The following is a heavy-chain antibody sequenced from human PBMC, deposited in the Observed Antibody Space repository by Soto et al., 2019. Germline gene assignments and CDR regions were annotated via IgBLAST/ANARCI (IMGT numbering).Heavy chain of an antibody. CDR3: VKGPYDILTGYYIRNWFDP. Sequence: GGSLRLCCSASGFTFSSYAMHWVRQAPGKGLEYVSAISSDGGSTYYADSVKGRFTISRDNSKNTLYLQMSSLRAEDTAVYYCVKGPYDILTGYYIRNWFDPWGQGTLVTVSS. J-gene: IGHJ5*02. CDR1: GFTFSSYA. D-gene: IGHD3-9*01. V-gene: IGHV3-64D*06. CDR2: ISSDGGST.